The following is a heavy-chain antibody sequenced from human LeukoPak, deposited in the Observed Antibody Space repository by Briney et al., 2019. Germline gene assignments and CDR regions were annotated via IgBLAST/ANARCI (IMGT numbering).Heavy chain of an antibody. CDR3: ARDLNIVVVPAAGDAFDI. J-gene: IGHJ3*02. CDR1: GGSFSGYY. V-gene: IGHV4-34*01. D-gene: IGHD2-2*01. Sequence: SETLSLTCAVYGGSFSGYYWSWTRQPPGKGLEWIGEINHSGSTNYNPSLKSRVTISVDTSKNQFSLKLSSVTAADTAVYYCARDLNIVVVPAAGDAFDIWGQGTMVTVSS. CDR2: INHSGST.